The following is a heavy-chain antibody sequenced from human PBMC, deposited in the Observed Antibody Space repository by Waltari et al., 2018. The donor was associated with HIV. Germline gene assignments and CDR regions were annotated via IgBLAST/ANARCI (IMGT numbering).Heavy chain of an antibody. V-gene: IGHV4-31*01. D-gene: IGHD3-10*01. J-gene: IGHJ4*02. CDR3: ARDRDGSGALDY. CDR2: IYDSGRT. CDR1: VGSISNGGYY. Sequence: QVQLQESGPGLVKPSQTLSLTCTFSVGSISNGGYYWSWIRQHPGKGLQWIGYIYDSGRTYYNPSLRSLVTLSVDTSKNQFSLKVKSVTAADTAMYYCARDRDGSGALDYWGQGNLVTVSA.